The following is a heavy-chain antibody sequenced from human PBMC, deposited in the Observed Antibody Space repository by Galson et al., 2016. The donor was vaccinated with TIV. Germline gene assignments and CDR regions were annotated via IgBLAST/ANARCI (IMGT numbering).Heavy chain of an antibody. D-gene: IGHD3-16*01. CDR2: IDPSNGGT. Sequence: SVKVFCKASGYTFTRYYIHWVRQAAGQGLEWMGIIDPSNGGTTYAQKFQGRLTLTRDTSTSTVYFELSSLTSEDTALYYCASPHSGSYDFDYWGQGTLVTVSS. CDR3: ASPHSGSYDFDY. CDR1: GYTFTRYY. J-gene: IGHJ4*02. V-gene: IGHV1-46*03.